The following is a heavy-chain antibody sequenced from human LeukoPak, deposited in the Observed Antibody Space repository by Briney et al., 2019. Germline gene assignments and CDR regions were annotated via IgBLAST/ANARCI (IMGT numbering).Heavy chain of an antibody. D-gene: IGHD3-10*01. CDR3: ARDKYYAFDI. V-gene: IGHV3-48*01. CDR1: GFTFSSYT. Sequence: GGSLTLSCAASGFTFSSYTMNWIRQAPGKGLEWVSYIISSTSTRSYADSVMGRFTISRDNDKNSLYLQMNSLRPEDTAVYYCARDKYYAFDIWGQGTIVTVSS. CDR2: IISSTSTR. J-gene: IGHJ3*02.